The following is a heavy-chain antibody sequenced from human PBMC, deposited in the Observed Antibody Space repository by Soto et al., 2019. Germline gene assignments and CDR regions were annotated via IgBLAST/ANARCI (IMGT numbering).Heavy chain of an antibody. CDR1: GYPFRSYG. CDR3: ARGPVAGSDF. Sequence: QVQLVQSGAEVKKPAASVRVSCKASGYPFRSYGIVWVRQAPGQGLEWMGWISPYSGETRYPEKFQDRLTLTTDTSTNTADMDLRSLTSDDTAVYFCARGPVAGSDFWGQGTLVTVSS. J-gene: IGHJ4*02. V-gene: IGHV1-18*01. D-gene: IGHD6-19*01. CDR2: ISPYSGET.